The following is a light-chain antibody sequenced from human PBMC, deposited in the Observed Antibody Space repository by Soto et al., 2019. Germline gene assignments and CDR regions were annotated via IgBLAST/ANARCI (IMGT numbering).Light chain of an antibody. CDR2: GAS. J-gene: IGKJ3*01. CDR3: HQYGCSPFT. CDR1: QSVSSSY. Sequence: EIVLTQSPGTLSLSQGERATLSCRASQSVSSSYLAWYQQKPGQAPRLLIYGASSKTYGIPDRFSGSGSGADFTLTISTREPEDCAVYYCHQYGCSPFTFSPGTKVDIK. V-gene: IGKV3-20*01.